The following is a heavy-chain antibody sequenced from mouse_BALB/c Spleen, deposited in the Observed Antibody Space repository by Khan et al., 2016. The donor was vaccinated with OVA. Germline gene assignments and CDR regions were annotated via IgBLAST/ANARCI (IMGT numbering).Heavy chain of an antibody. CDR3: ASGGYGAFAY. D-gene: IGHD2-2*01. Sequence: VQLQESGPELVKPGASVRISCKASDYTFTSYYIHWVKQRPGQGLEWIGWIYPGNSNNNYTERFKGKATLTADKSSSTAYMHLSSLTSEDSAVYFCASGGYGAFAYWGQGPLVTVSA. J-gene: IGHJ3*01. V-gene: IGHV1S56*01. CDR2: IYPGNSNN. CDR1: DYTFTSYY.